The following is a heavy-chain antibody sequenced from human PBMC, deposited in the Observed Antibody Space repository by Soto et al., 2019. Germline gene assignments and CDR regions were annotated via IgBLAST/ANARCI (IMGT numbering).Heavy chain of an antibody. Sequence: SETLSLTCTVSGGSIISYYWSWSLQPPWKGLEWIGYIYYSGSTNYNPSLKSRVTISVDTSKNQFSLKLSSVTAADTAVYYCARELAAAGTDYYYYGMDVWGQGTTVTVSS. CDR2: IYYSGST. CDR1: GGSIISYY. CDR3: ARELAAAGTDYYYYGMDV. V-gene: IGHV4-59*01. D-gene: IGHD6-13*01. J-gene: IGHJ6*02.